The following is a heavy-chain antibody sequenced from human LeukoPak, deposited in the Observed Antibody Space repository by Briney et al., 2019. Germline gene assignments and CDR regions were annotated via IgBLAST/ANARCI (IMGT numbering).Heavy chain of an antibody. D-gene: IGHD1-26*01. CDR1: GGSISSSSYY. CDR2: IYYSGSA. Sequence: SETLSLTCTVSGGSISSSSYYWGWIRQPPGKGLEWIGSIYYSGSAYYNPSLKSRVSISVDTSKNQFSLKLSSVTAADTAVYYCVRLSGSCYSDFDYWGQGTLVTVSS. V-gene: IGHV4-39*01. J-gene: IGHJ4*02. CDR3: VRLSGSCYSDFDY.